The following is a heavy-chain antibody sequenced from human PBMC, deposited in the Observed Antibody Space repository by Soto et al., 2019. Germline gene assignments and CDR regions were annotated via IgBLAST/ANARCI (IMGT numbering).Heavy chain of an antibody. CDR2: INHSGST. CDR1: GGSFSGYY. Sequence: SETLSLTCAVYGGSFSGYYWSWIRQPPGKGLEWIGEINHSGSTNYNPSLKSRVTISVDTSKNQFSLKLSSVTAADTAVFYCARYKSEGVFGVAFDVWGQGTTVTVSS. CDR3: ARYKSEGVFGVAFDV. D-gene: IGHD3-3*01. J-gene: IGHJ6*02. V-gene: IGHV4-34*01.